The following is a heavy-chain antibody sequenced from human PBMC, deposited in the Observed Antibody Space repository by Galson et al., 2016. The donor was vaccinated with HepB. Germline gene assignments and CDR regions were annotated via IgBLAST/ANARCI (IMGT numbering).Heavy chain of an antibody. Sequence: SLRLSCAASGFIFKNYWMAWVRQAPGQGLEWVANIKRDGSQKEYVDSVKGRLTISRDNARNSLYLQMNSLRDEDTAVYYCASQWVAVDYWGRGTLVTVSS. CDR1: GFIFKNYW. J-gene: IGHJ4*02. CDR3: ASQWVAVDY. CDR2: IKRDGSQK. D-gene: IGHD2-15*01. V-gene: IGHV3-7*01.